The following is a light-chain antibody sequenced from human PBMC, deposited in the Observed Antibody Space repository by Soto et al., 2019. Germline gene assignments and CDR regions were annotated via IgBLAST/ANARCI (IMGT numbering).Light chain of an antibody. CDR2: DAS. CDR1: QDITNH. V-gene: IGKV1-33*01. J-gene: IGKJ3*01. Sequence: DIQMTQSPSSLSASVGDRVTITCQASQDITNHLNWYQQKPGKAPKLMIYDASNLQTGVPSRFSGSVSGTHFTFTISSLQPEDIATYYCQQYENLLFTFGPGTKVDIK. CDR3: QQYENLLFT.